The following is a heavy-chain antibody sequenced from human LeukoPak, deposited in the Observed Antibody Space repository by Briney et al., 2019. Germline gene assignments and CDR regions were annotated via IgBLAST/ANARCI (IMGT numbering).Heavy chain of an antibody. CDR2: ISYDGSNK. Sequence: GGSLRLSCAASGFTFSSYAMHWVRQAPGKGLEWVAVISYDGSNKYYADSVKGRFTISRDNSKNTLYLQMNSLRAEDTAVYYCARGDDYGDYLPFDYWGQGTLVTVSS. V-gene: IGHV3-30*04. CDR1: GFTFSSYA. J-gene: IGHJ4*02. CDR3: ARGDDYGDYLPFDY. D-gene: IGHD4-17*01.